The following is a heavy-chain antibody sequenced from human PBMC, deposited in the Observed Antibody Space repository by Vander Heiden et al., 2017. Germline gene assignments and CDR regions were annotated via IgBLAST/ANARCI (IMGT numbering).Heavy chain of an antibody. Sequence: EVQLLESGGGLVQPGGSLRLSCAASGFTFSSYAISWVRQAPGKGLEWVSAISGSGGSTYYADSVKGRFTISRDNSKNTLYLQMNSLRAEDTAVYYCAMYTIFGVVIGDAFDIWGQGTMVTVSS. CDR3: AMYTIFGVVIGDAFDI. J-gene: IGHJ3*02. CDR2: ISGSGGST. CDR1: GFTFSSYA. D-gene: IGHD3-3*01. V-gene: IGHV3-23*01.